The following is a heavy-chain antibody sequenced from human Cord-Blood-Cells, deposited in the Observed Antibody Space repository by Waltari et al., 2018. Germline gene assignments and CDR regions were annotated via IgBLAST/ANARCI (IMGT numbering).Heavy chain of an antibody. Sequence: QVQLQQWGAGLLKPSETLSLTCAVYGGSFSGYYWSWIRQPPGKGLEWIGEINHSGSTNYPPSLKSRVTISVDTSKNQFSLKLSSVTAADTAVYYCARGLRGLRYFDWLLPEYYFDYWGQGTLVTVSS. CDR2: INHSGST. CDR3: ARGLRGLRYFDWLLPEYYFDY. D-gene: IGHD3-9*01. CDR1: GGSFSGYY. V-gene: IGHV4-34*01. J-gene: IGHJ4*02.